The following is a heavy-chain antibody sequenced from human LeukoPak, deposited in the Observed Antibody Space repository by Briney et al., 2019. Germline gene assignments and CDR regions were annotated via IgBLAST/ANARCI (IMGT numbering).Heavy chain of an antibody. J-gene: IGHJ4*02. CDR3: ARVGSSGWYVHPTLDY. CDR1: GCTFTGYY. Sequence: ASVTVSCKASGCTFTGYYMHWVRQAPGQGLEWMGRINPNSGDTNYAQKFQGRVTVTRDTSISTAYMELSSLRSDDTAVYYCARVGSSGWYVHPTLDYWGQGTLVTVSS. CDR2: INPNSGDT. D-gene: IGHD6-19*01. V-gene: IGHV1-2*06.